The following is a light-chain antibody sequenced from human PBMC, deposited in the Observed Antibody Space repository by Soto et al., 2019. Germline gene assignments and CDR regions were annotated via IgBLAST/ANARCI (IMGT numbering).Light chain of an antibody. V-gene: IGKV1-9*01. Sequence: DLQLTQSPSFLSASVGDRVTITCRASQGISSHLAWYQQQPGKAPKLLIYVASTLQSGVPSRFSGSGSGTEFTLTISGLQPEDLASYYCQQLNSYPITFGQGTRLEIK. J-gene: IGKJ5*01. CDR1: QGISSH. CDR3: QQLNSYPIT. CDR2: VAS.